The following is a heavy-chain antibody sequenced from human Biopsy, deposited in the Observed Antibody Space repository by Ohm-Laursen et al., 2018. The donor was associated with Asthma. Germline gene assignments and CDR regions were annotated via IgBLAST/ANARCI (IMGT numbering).Heavy chain of an antibody. D-gene: IGHD3-22*01. CDR2: IKHISE. CDR3: ARSMIVADGSDAFDI. CDR1: GYTFSSYQ. J-gene: IGHJ3*02. V-gene: IGHV1-46*01. Sequence: SVKVSCKASGYTFSSYQMHWVRQAPGQGLEWLGMIKHISEYAQKFQGRVTMTRDTSTSTVYMELSSLRSEDTAVYYCARSMIVADGSDAFDIWGQGTMVTVSS.